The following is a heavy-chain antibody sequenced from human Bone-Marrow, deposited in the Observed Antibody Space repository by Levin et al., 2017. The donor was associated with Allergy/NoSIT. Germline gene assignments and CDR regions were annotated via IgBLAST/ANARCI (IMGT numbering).Heavy chain of an antibody. CDR2: ISYSGHST. CDR1: GFTFSSYS. V-gene: IGHV3-64*01. CDR3: ARDENGSGSYYYH. Sequence: GESLKISCAVSGFTFSSYSMHWVRQAPGRRLEYVSAISYSGHSTSYANSVKGRFTISRDNSKNMLYLQMGSLRTDDTAVYYCARDENGSGSYYYHWGQGTLVTVSS. J-gene: IGHJ5*02. D-gene: IGHD3-10*01.